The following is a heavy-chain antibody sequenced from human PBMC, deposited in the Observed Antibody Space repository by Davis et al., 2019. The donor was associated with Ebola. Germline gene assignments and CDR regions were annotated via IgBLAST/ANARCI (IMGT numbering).Heavy chain of an antibody. CDR1: VITFSSYA. CDR2: ISGSGGST. Sequence: GGSLRLSCADSVITFSSYAMTWVRQAPGKGLEWVSGISGSGGSTYYADSVKGRFTISRDNSKNTLYLQMNSLRAEDTAVYYCARGWIQLWGYFDYWGQGTLITVSS. D-gene: IGHD5-18*01. V-gene: IGHV3-23*01. CDR3: ARGWIQLWGYFDY. J-gene: IGHJ4*02.